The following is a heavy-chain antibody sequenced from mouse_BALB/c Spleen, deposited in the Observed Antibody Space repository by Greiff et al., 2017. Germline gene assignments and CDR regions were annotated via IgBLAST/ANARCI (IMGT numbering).Heavy chain of an antibody. CDR2: INPSTGYT. J-gene: IGHJ2*01. CDR1: GYTFTSYW. CDR3: ARPIYYYGSSLDY. D-gene: IGHD1-1*01. V-gene: IGHV1-7*01. Sequence: QVQLKQSGAELAKPGASVKMSCKASGYTFTSYWMHWVKQRPGRGLEWIGYINPSTGYTEYNQKFKDKATLTADKSSSTAYMQLSSLTSEDSAVYYCARPIYYYGSSLDYWGQGTTLTVSS.